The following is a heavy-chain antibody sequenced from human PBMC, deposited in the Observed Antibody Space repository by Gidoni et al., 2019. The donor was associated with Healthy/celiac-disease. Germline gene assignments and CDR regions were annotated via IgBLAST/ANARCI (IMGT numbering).Heavy chain of an antibody. CDR3: TPTYYDSSGYYRDY. J-gene: IGHJ4*02. V-gene: IGHV3-15*01. Sequence: AAPVKGRFTISRDDSKNTLYLQMNSLKTEDTAVYYCTPTYYDSSGYYRDYWGQGTLVTVSS. D-gene: IGHD3-22*01.